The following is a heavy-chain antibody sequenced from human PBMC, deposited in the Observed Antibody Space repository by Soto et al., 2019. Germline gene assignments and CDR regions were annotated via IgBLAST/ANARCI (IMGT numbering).Heavy chain of an antibody. Sequence: PGESLKISCKGSRYSFTSYWISWVRQMPGKGLEWMGRIDPSDSYTNYSPSFQGHVTISVDKSINTAYLQWGSLQASDTAMYYCARQETGYSSSARAYFDYWGQGTLVTAPQ. CDR2: IDPSDSYT. V-gene: IGHV5-10-1*01. J-gene: IGHJ4*02. D-gene: IGHD6-6*01. CDR1: RYSFTSYW. CDR3: ARQETGYSSSARAYFDY.